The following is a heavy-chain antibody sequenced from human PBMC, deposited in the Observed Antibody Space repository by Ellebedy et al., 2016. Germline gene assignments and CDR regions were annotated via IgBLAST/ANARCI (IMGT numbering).Heavy chain of an antibody. CDR2: IVPMSGSA. CDR1: GYTFSNYA. V-gene: IGHV1-69*13. Sequence: SVKVSXXASGYTFSNYAITWVRQAPGQGLEWMGGIVPMSGSAGYAQNFQGRVTITADESTTTVYMEVTNLRSDDTAVYYCAREDGGSYIDFWGQGTLVTVSS. J-gene: IGHJ4*02. CDR3: AREDGGSYIDF. D-gene: IGHD1-26*01.